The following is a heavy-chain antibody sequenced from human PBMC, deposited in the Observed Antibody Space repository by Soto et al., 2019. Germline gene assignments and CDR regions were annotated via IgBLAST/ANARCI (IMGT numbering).Heavy chain of an antibody. D-gene: IGHD2-2*01. V-gene: IGHV3-30*18. CDR2: VSYDGRFK. CDR1: GFTFSKFG. CDR3: AKESDQLVFDYYYYGMDV. J-gene: IGHJ6*02. Sequence: QVQLVESGGGVVQPGGSLRLSCEASGFTFSKFGIHWVRQAPGKGLEWVAVVSYDGRFKYYADSVKGRFTISRENSKNTLYIQMNSLRPEDTALYYCAKESDQLVFDYYYYGMDVWGQGTTVTVSS.